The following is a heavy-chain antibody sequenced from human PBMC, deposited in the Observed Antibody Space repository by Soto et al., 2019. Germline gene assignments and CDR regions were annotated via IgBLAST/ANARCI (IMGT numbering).Heavy chain of an antibody. V-gene: IGHV1-69*13. CDR3: ARVALNHYSGSYSGPDY. Sequence: GASVKVSCKASGGTFSSYAISWVRQAPGQGLEWMGGIIPIFGTANYAQKFQGRVTITADESTSTAYMELSSLRSEDTAVYYCARVALNHYSGSYSGPDYWGQGTLVTVS. D-gene: IGHD1-26*01. CDR2: IIPIFGTA. J-gene: IGHJ4*02. CDR1: GGTFSSYA.